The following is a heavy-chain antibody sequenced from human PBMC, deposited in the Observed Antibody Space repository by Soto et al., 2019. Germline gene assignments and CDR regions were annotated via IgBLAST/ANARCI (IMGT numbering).Heavy chain of an antibody. Sequence: QITLKESGPPLVKPTQTLTLTCTFSGFSLSTSGVGVGWIRQPPGKALEWLALIYWDDDKRYSPSLKSRLTITKHTSKNEVVLTMTNMDPVDTATYYCAHRRSYCSGGSCYSGFDYWGQGTLVTVSS. V-gene: IGHV2-5*02. J-gene: IGHJ4*02. CDR1: GFSLSTSGVG. CDR3: AHRRSYCSGGSCYSGFDY. CDR2: IYWDDDK. D-gene: IGHD2-15*01.